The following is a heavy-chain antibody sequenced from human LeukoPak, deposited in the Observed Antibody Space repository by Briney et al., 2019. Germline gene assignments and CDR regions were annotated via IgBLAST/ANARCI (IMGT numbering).Heavy chain of an antibody. CDR3: ARDLGYCSSTSCTLKHYYYYYMDV. Sequence: SETLSLNCTVSGGSISSYYWSWIRQPAGKGLEWIGRIYTSGSTNYNPSLKSRVTMSVDTSKNQFSLKLSSVTAADTAVYYCARDLGYCSSTSCTLKHYYYYYMDVWGKGTTVTVSS. D-gene: IGHD2-2*01. CDR1: GGSISSYY. J-gene: IGHJ6*03. V-gene: IGHV4-4*07. CDR2: IYTSGST.